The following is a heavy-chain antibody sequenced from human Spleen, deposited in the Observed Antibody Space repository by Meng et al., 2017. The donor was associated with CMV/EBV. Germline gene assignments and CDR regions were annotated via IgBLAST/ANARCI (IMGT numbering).Heavy chain of an antibody. CDR2: ISSSSTYI. CDR1: GFIFSSYS. V-gene: IGHV3-21*01. Sequence: GGSLRLSCAASGFIFSSYSMNWVRQAPGKGLEWVSSISSSSTYIYFADSVKGRFTISRDNAKNSLYLQMNSLRAEDTAVYYCAGIDSSGYYFDYWGQGTLVTVSS. CDR3: AGIDSSGYYFDY. J-gene: IGHJ4*02. D-gene: IGHD3-22*01.